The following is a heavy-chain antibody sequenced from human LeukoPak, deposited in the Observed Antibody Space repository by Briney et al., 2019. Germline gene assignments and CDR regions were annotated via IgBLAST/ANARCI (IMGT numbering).Heavy chain of an antibody. CDR1: GGSISSGGYY. CDR2: IYYSGST. CDR3: ARKVSGSYFDWFDP. J-gene: IGHJ5*02. V-gene: IGHV4-30-4*08. Sequence: PSETLSLTCTVSGGSISSGGYYWSWIRQHPGKGLEWIGYIYYSGSTYYNPSLKSRVTISVDTSKNQFSLKLSSVTAADTAVYYCARKVSGSYFDWFDPWGQGTLVTVSS. D-gene: IGHD1-26*01.